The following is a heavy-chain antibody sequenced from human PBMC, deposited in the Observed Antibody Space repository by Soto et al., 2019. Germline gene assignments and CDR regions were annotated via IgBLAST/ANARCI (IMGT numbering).Heavy chain of an antibody. D-gene: IGHD7-27*01. CDR3: ARGPRNWGFDY. V-gene: IGHV1-2*06. J-gene: IGHJ4*02. CDR1: GYIFTDYY. CDR2: INPNSGGT. Sequence: GASVKVSCKASGYIFTDYYMHWVRQAPGQELGWMGRINPNSGGTNYAQKFQGRVTMTRDTSISTAYTELSSLRSEDTAVYYCARGPRNWGFDYWGQGTPVTVSS.